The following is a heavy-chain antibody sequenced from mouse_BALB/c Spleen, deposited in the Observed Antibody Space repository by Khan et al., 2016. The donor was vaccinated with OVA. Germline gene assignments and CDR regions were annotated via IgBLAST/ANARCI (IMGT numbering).Heavy chain of an antibody. CDR2: ISYSGST. Sequence: EVQLVESGPGLVKPSQSLSLTCTVYGYSITSNYAWNWIRQFPGNKLEWMGYISYSGSTNYNPSLKSRLSITRDTSKNQFFLLLHSVTTEDSATYCCARGNYYGYALDYWGQGTSVTVSS. CDR1: GYSITSNYA. CDR3: ARGNYYGYALDY. D-gene: IGHD1-1*01. J-gene: IGHJ4*01. V-gene: IGHV3-2*02.